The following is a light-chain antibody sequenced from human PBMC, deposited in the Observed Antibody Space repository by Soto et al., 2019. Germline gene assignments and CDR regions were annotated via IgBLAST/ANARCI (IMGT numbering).Light chain of an antibody. CDR2: AAS. CDR1: QSVSSH. CDR3: QQYNDLVT. V-gene: IGKV3-15*01. J-gene: IGKJ4*01. Sequence: IVMTQSPGTLSVSPGERVTLSCRASQSVSSHLAWYQQKPAQAPRLLMYAASTRANGVPPRFSGSGSGTEFTLTITSLPSEDFALYYCQQYNDLVTFGGGTKVEIK.